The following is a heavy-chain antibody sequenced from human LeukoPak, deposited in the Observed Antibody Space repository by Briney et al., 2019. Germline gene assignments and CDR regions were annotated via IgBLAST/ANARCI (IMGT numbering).Heavy chain of an antibody. V-gene: IGHV4-31*03. Sequence: SETLSLTCTVSGGSISSGGYSWSWIRQHPGKGLEWTGYIYYSGSTYYNPSLKSRVTISVDTSKNQFSLKLSSVTAADTAVYYCARVRTFFGVVILDYWGQGTLVTVSS. CDR3: ARVRTFFGVVILDY. D-gene: IGHD3-3*01. CDR2: IYYSGST. CDR1: GGSISSGGYS. J-gene: IGHJ4*02.